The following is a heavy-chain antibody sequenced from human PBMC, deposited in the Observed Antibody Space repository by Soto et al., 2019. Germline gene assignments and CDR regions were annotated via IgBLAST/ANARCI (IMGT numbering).Heavy chain of an antibody. CDR3: ARRSSSWYFDY. J-gene: IGHJ4*02. CDR2: ISGSGGST. Sequence: EVQLLESGGGLVQPGGSLRLSCAASGFTFGSYAMNWVRQAQGKGLEWVSVISGSGGSTYYADSVKGRFTISRVNSKNTLYLQMNSLRAEDTAVYCGARRSSSWYFDYWGQGTMVTVTS. V-gene: IGHV3-23*01. D-gene: IGHD6-13*01. CDR1: GFTFGSYA.